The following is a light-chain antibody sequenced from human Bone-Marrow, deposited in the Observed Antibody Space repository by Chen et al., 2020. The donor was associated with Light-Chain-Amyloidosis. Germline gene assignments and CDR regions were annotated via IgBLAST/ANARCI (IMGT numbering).Light chain of an antibody. CDR1: DLPTKY. Sequence: SYELTQPPSVSVSPGQTARITCSGDDLPTKYAYWYQQKPGQAPVLVIHRDTERPSGISARFSGSSSGTTAPFTISVVQAEDEADYHCQSADSSGTYEVIFGGGTKLTVL. CDR2: RDT. CDR3: QSADSSGTYEVI. V-gene: IGLV3-25*03. J-gene: IGLJ2*01.